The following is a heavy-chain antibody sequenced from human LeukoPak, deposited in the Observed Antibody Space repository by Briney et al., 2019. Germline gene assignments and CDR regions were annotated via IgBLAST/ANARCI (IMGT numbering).Heavy chain of an antibody. V-gene: IGHV5-51*01. D-gene: IGHD5-12*01. CDR3: ARWAVATTNYFDY. CDR1: GYDFTSYW. Sequence: GESLKISCKGPGYDFTSYWIGWVRQMPGKGLEWMGIIYPGDSDTRYSPSFQGQVTISVDKSISTAYLQWSSLEASDTAMYYCARWAVATTNYFDYWGQGTLVTVSS. J-gene: IGHJ4*02. CDR2: IYPGDSDT.